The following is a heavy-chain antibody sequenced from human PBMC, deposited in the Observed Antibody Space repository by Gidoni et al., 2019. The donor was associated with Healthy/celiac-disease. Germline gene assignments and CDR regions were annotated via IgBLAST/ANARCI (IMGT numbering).Heavy chain of an antibody. CDR3: ARPLVPITGTTDAFDI. V-gene: IGHV4-39*01. CDR2: IYYSGST. Sequence: QLQLQESGPGLVKPSETLSLTCTVSGGSISSRSYYWGWIRQPPGKGLEWIGSIYYSGSTYYNPSLKSRVTISVDTSKNQFSLKLSSVTAADTAVYYCARPLVPITGTTDAFDIWGQGTMVTVSS. CDR1: GGSISSRSYY. D-gene: IGHD1-20*01. J-gene: IGHJ3*02.